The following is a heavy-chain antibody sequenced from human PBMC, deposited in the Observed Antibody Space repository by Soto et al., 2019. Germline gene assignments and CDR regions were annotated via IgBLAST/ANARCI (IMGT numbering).Heavy chain of an antibody. Sequence: PGGSLRLSCAASGFTFSSYGMHWVRQAPGKGLEWVAVISYDGSNKYYADSVKGRFTISRDNSKNTLYLQMNSLRAEDTAVYYCARTVRWYTAMAPSDYWGQGTLVTVSS. V-gene: IGHV3-30*03. CDR1: GFTFSSYG. CDR2: ISYDGSNK. J-gene: IGHJ4*02. D-gene: IGHD5-18*01. CDR3: ARTVRWYTAMAPSDY.